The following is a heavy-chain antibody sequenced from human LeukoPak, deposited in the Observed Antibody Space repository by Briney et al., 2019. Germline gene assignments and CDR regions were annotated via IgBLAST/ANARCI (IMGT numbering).Heavy chain of an antibody. V-gene: IGHV4-34*01. J-gene: IGHJ5*02. CDR3: ARHRKMIVGRGSNWFDP. CDR2: INHSGST. CDR1: GGSFSDYY. Sequence: SETLSLTCDVFGGSFSDYYWGWIRQPPGKGLEWIGEINHSGSTNYNPSLKSRVTISVDTSKNQFSLKLSSVTAADTAVYYCARHRKMIVGRGSNWFDPWGQGTLVTVSS. D-gene: IGHD3-22*01.